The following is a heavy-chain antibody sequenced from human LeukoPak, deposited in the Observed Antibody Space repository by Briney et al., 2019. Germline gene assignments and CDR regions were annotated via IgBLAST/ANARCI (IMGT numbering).Heavy chain of an antibody. CDR3: ARDGGYCVGGSFYNDAFDI. Sequence: KPGGSLRLSCAASGFTFSDYYMSWIRQAPGKGLEWVSYISSSGSTIYYADSVKGRFTISRDNAKKSVYLQMNSLRAEDTALYYCARDGGYCVGGSFYNDAFDIWGQGTMVTVSS. V-gene: IGHV3-11*01. CDR1: GFTFSDYY. D-gene: IGHD2-15*01. CDR2: ISSSGSTI. J-gene: IGHJ3*02.